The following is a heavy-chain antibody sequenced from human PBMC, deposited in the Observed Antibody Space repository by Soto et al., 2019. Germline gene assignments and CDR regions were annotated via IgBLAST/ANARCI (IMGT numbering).Heavy chain of an antibody. CDR1: GYTFSNYG. CDR3: ARTTHEEPIFDY. J-gene: IGHJ4*02. Sequence: QVQLVQSGAEVKKSGASMKVSCKASGYTFSNYGISWVRQAPGQGLEWMGWVTGYDGNANYAQRVQGRVTMTTHTTTNTAYMDLRGLSSDDTAVYYCARTTHEEPIFDYWGQGTLVTVSS. CDR2: VTGYDGNA. D-gene: IGHD1-26*01. V-gene: IGHV1-18*01.